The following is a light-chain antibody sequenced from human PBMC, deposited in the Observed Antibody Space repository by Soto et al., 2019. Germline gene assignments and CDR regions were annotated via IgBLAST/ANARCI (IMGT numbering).Light chain of an antibody. V-gene: IGLV2-14*01. J-gene: IGLJ1*01. CDR3: SSYTSSSTYV. Sequence: QSFLTQPASVSGSPGQSITISCAGTSSDVGRYTFVSWYQQHPGKAPKLMMYEVSNRPSGVSNRFSGSKSGNTASLTISGLQAEDEADYYCSSYTSSSTYVFGSGTKVTVL. CDR1: SSDVGRYTF. CDR2: EVS.